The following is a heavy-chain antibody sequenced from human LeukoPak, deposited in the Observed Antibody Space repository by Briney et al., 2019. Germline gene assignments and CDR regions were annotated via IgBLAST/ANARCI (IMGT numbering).Heavy chain of an antibody. D-gene: IGHD6-13*01. CDR2: INIEGSST. J-gene: IGHJ4*02. Sequence: PGGSLRLSCAASGFAFRSHWMHWVRQVPGKGLVWVSRINIEGSSTSYADSVRGRFTTSRDNAKNTLYLQMNSLRAEDTAVYYCVRVTAQLTFDYWGQGTLVTVSS. V-gene: IGHV3-74*01. CDR3: VRVTAQLTFDY. CDR1: GFAFRSHW.